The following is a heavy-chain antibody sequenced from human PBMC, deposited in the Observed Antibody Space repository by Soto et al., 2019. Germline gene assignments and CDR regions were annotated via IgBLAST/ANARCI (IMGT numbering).Heavy chain of an antibody. D-gene: IGHD6-13*01. V-gene: IGHV3-48*01. J-gene: IGHJ4*02. CDR1: GFTFSSYS. CDR2: ISGRTSFI. Sequence: EVQLVESGGGLVQPGGSLRLSCAASGFTFSSYSMNWVRQAPGKGLEWVSYISGRTSFIYYTDSVKGRFTISGDNAKNSLHLQMNSLRAEDTAVYYCARDPQPIATAGIYYFDYWGQGTLVTVSS. CDR3: ARDPQPIATAGIYYFDY.